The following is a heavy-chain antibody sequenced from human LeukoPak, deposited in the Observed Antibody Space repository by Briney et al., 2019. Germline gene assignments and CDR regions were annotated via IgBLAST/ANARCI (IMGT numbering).Heavy chain of an antibody. D-gene: IGHD3-10*01. Sequence: GGSLRLSCAASGFTFSNYWMSWVRQAPGKGLEWVANIKQDRSEKYYVDSVKGRFTISRDNAKNSLYLQMDSLRAEDTAVSYCASSLTMVRGDYWGQGTLVTVSS. J-gene: IGHJ4*02. V-gene: IGHV3-7*01. CDR1: GFTFSNYW. CDR3: ASSLTMVRGDY. CDR2: IKQDRSEK.